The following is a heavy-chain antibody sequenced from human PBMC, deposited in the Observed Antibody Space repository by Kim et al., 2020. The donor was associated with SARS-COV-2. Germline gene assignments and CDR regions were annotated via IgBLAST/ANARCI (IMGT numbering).Heavy chain of an antibody. CDR1: GIPFSNAW. V-gene: IGHV3-15*01. D-gene: IGHD2-2*01. CDR2: IKSKSDGGTA. CDR3: TTVSMR. Sequence: GGSLRLSCAVSGIPFSNAWFNWVRQAPGKGLEWAGRIKSKSDGGTADLAAPVKGRFAVSRDDSKNTLYLLMNSLRTDDSAVYYCTTVSMRWGQGTLVTVS. J-gene: IGHJ4*02.